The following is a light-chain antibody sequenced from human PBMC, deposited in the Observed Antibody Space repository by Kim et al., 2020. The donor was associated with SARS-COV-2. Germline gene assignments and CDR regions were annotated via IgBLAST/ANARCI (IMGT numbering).Light chain of an antibody. V-gene: IGLV4-69*01. CDR1: SGHSSYT. CDR3: QTWGPGTVVV. Sequence: VKLTCTLSSGHSSYTIAWHQQQPEKGPRFLMKVNIDGRHTKGDGIPDRFSGASSGAERYLTISSLQSEDEADYYCQTWGPGTVVVFGGGTQLTVL. J-gene: IGLJ2*01. CDR2: VNIDGRH.